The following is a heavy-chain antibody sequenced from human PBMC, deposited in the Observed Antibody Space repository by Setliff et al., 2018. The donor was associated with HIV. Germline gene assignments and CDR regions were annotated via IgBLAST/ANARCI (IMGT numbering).Heavy chain of an antibody. J-gene: IGHJ4*02. CDR3: ATPLDATMGRDY. Sequence: ASVKVSCKASGGTFRDSSINWVRQAPGQGLEWMGGIIPIFGTPNFAPKFQGRVTITADESTKTAYMELSSLRSEDTAVYYCATPLDATMGRDYWGQGTLVTVSS. CDR2: IIPIFGTP. D-gene: IGHD5-18*01. V-gene: IGHV1-69*13. CDR1: GGTFRDSS.